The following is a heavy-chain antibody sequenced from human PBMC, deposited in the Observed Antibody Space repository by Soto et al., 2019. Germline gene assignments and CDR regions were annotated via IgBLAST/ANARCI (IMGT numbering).Heavy chain of an antibody. CDR3: ARGPGYYFDY. J-gene: IGHJ4*02. V-gene: IGHV3-64*01. Sequence: EVQLVESGGGLVQPGGSLRLSCAASGFTFSSYAMHWVRQAPGKGLEYVSAISSNGGSTYYANSVQGGFTISRDNPKNTLYLQRGSLRAEHRAVYYCARGPGYYFDYWCQGTLVTVSS. CDR1: GFTFSSYA. CDR2: ISSNGGST.